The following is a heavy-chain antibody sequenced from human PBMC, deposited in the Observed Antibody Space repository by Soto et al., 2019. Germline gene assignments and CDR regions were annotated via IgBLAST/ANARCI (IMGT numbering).Heavy chain of an antibody. CDR2: ISGSGGTT. Sequence: EVQLLEPGGGLVQPEGSLRLSCAASGFSFSTYAMSWVRQAPGKGLEWVSGISGSGGTTYYEDSVKGRFTISRDNSKNTLYLQVNSLRVEDTAVYYCAKDQAAAGTISRYFQHWGQGTLVTVSS. CDR3: AKDQAAAGTISRYFQH. V-gene: IGHV3-23*01. J-gene: IGHJ1*01. CDR1: GFSFSTYA. D-gene: IGHD6-13*01.